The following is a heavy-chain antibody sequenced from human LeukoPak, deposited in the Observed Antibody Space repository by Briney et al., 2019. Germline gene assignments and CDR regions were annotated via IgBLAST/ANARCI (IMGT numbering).Heavy chain of an antibody. V-gene: IGHV1-2*02. D-gene: IGHD3-22*01. CDR1: GYTFTGYY. CDR2: INPNSGGT. Sequence: ASVKVSCKASGYTFTGYYMHWVRQAPGQGLEWMGWINPNSGGTNYAQKFQGRVTMTRDTSISTAYMELSRLRSDDTAMYYCARQDGSAYYYFDYWGQGTLVTVSS. J-gene: IGHJ4*02. CDR3: ARQDGSAYYYFDY.